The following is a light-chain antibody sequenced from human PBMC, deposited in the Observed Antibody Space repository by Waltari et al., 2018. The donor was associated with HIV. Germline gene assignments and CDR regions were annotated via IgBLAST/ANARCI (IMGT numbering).Light chain of an antibody. CDR3: QQYYKWPLT. Sequence: EIVMLQSPATLSVSPGERATLSCRASQSVSSKLAWYKQKPGQAPRRLIYGASTRSTGIPGRISGSESGSEFILTISSLQSEDCAGYYCQQYYKWPLTFGQGTRLEIK. CDR1: QSVSSK. CDR2: GAS. V-gene: IGKV3D-15*01. J-gene: IGKJ5*01.